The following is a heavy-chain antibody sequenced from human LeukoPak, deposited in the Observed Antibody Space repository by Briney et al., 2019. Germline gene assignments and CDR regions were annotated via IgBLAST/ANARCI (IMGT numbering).Heavy chain of an antibody. CDR2: ISSSSSYI. D-gene: IGHD6-6*01. CDR3: ARGEYSSSAWFDP. V-gene: IGHV3-21*01. Sequence: SGGSLRLSCAASGFTFSSYSMNWVRQAPGKGLEWVPSISSSSSYIYYADSVKGRFTISRDNAKNSLYLQMNSLRAEDTAVYYCARGEYSSSAWFDPWGQGTLVTVSS. CDR1: GFTFSSYS. J-gene: IGHJ5*02.